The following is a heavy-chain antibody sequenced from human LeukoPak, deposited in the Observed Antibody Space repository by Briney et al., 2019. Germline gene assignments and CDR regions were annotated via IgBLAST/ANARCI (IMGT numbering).Heavy chain of an antibody. Sequence: PSETLSLTCTVSGGSISSYSYYWGWIRQPPGKGLEWIGSIYYSGSTYNNPSLKSRVTMSVDTSKNQFSLVLNSVTAADTAVYYCARTGYCSSAGCSVVKQWLVRVYFDYWGQGTLVTVSS. V-gene: IGHV4-39*01. D-gene: IGHD2-2*01. CDR2: IYYSGST. J-gene: IGHJ4*02. CDR3: ARTGYCSSAGCSVVKQWLVRVYFDY. CDR1: GGSISSYSYY.